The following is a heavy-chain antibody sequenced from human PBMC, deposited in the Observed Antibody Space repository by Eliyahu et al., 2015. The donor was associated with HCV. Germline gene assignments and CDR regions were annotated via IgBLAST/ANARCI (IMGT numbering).Heavy chain of an antibody. V-gene: IGHV4-31*03. J-gene: IGHJ3*02. CDR3: ARDAESYDSNGHLRPAFDT. Sequence: QVQLQESGPRLVKPSQXLSLTCXVSGGSIRSDNYYXSWIRQHPGKGLEWIGYIYYRGTTYYNPSLRSRVHISIDTTKNHFSLKLSSVTAADTALYYCARDAESYDSNGHLRPAFDTWGQGTMVTVSS. D-gene: IGHD3-22*01. CDR1: GGSIRSDNYY. CDR2: IYYRGTT.